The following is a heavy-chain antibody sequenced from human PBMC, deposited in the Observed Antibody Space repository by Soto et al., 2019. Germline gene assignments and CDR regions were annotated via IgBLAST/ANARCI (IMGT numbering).Heavy chain of an antibody. CDR1: GFTFSSYA. CDR2: ISYDGSNK. J-gene: IGHJ1*01. D-gene: IGHD3-22*01. Sequence: QVQLVESGGGVVQPGRSLRLSCAASGFTFSSYAMHWVRQAPGKGLEWVAVISYDGSNKYYADSVKGRFTISRDNSKNTLYLQMNSLRAEDTAVYYCARGHNYYDSSGPPHWGQGTLVTVSS. V-gene: IGHV3-30-3*01. CDR3: ARGHNYYDSSGPPH.